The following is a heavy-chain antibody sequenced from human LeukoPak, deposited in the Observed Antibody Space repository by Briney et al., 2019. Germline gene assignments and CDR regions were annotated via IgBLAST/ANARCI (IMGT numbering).Heavy chain of an antibody. V-gene: IGHV3-48*03. D-gene: IGHD3-10*01. J-gene: IGHJ4*02. Sequence: GGSLRLSCAASGFTFSSYELTWVRQASGKGLEWVSYIHSSGSITYYADSVKGRFIVSRDNAKNSLYLQMNSLRAEDTAVYYCARTMVFDYWGQGALVTVSS. CDR3: ARTMVFDY. CDR1: GFTFSSYE. CDR2: IHSSGSIT.